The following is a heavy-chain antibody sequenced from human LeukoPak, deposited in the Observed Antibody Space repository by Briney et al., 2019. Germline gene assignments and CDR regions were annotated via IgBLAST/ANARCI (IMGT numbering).Heavy chain of an antibody. Sequence: ASVKVSCKASGYTFTSYGISWVRQAPGQGLEWMGWISAYNGNTNYAQKLQGRVTMTTDTSTSTAYMELRSLRSDDTSVYYCARILASSGYYPTNYYYYMDVWGKGTTVTIS. CDR3: ARILASSGYYPTNYYYYMDV. D-gene: IGHD3-22*01. CDR2: ISAYNGNT. V-gene: IGHV1-18*01. J-gene: IGHJ6*03. CDR1: GYTFTSYG.